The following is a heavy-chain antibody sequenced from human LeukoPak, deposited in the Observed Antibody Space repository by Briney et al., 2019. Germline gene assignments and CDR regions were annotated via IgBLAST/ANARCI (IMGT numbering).Heavy chain of an antibody. CDR1: GFTFSSYS. CDR3: ARGAAAGLHFDY. D-gene: IGHD6-13*01. V-gene: IGHV3-21*01. Sequence: GGSLRLSCAASGFTFSSYSMNWVRQAPGKGLEWVSSISSSSSYIYYADSVKGRFTISRDNAKNLLYLQMNSLRAEDTAVYYCARGAAAGLHFDYWGQGTLVTVSS. CDR2: ISSSSSYI. J-gene: IGHJ4*02.